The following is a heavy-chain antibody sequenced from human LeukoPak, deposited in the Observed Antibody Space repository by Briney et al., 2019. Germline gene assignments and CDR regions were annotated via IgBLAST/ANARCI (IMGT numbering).Heavy chain of an antibody. CDR2: IYYSGST. CDR3: ARSLPRAYSSWYSGDY. V-gene: IGHV4-39*07. CDR1: GGSISSSSYY. J-gene: IGHJ4*02. Sequence: SETLSLTCTVSGGSISSSSYYWGWIRQPPGKGLEWIGSIYYSGSTYYNPSLKSRVTISVDTSKNQFSLKLSSVTAADTAVYYCARSLPRAYSSWYSGDYWGQGTLVTVSS. D-gene: IGHD6-13*01.